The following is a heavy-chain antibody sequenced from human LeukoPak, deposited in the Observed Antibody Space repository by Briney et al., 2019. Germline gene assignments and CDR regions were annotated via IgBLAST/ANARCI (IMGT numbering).Heavy chain of an antibody. CDR1: GFTFDDYA. CDR3: AKGGIAVT. V-gene: IGHV3-9*01. J-gene: IGHJ5*02. D-gene: IGHD6-19*01. Sequence: GRSLRLSCAASGFTFDDYAMHWVRQAPGQGLEWVSGISWNIGSIGYADSVKGRFTISRDNAKNSLYLQMNSLRAEYTALYYCAKGGIAVTWGQGTLVTVSS. CDR2: ISWNIGSI.